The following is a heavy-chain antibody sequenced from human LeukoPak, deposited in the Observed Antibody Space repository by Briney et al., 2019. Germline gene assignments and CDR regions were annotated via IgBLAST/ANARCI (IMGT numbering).Heavy chain of an antibody. D-gene: IGHD5-18*01. J-gene: IGHJ4*02. V-gene: IGHV3-30-3*01. CDR3: ARGSGVQVWSSLDY. Sequence: PGRSLRLSCAASGFTFSSYAMHWVRQAPGQGLEWAAVISYDGSNKYYADSVKGRFTISRDNSKNTLYLQMNSLRAEDTAVYYCARGSGVQVWSSLDYWGQGTLVTVSS. CDR1: GFTFSSYA. CDR2: ISYDGSNK.